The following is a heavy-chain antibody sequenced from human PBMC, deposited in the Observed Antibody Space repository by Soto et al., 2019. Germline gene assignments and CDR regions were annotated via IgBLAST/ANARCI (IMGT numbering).Heavy chain of an antibody. D-gene: IGHD3-22*01. CDR3: DTDDYYDGSGYDAFDI. CDR1: GFIFNNAW. V-gene: IGHV3-15*01. CDR2: VKSKADGGTT. J-gene: IGHJ3*02. Sequence: LRLSCAASGFIFNNAWMNWVRQAPGKGLEWVGRVKSKADGGTTEYAAFVKGRFIISRDDSKNTVYLEMNSLKSEDTAVYYCDTDDYYDGSGYDAFDIWGQGTKVTVSS.